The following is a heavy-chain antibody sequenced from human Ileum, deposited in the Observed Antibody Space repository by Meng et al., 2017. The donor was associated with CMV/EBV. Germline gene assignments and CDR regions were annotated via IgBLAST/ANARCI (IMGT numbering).Heavy chain of an antibody. D-gene: IGHD6-6*01. Sequence: RFTCEASGFTFRSYWSTWVRKAPGKGLEWMANIKKDGSEKHYMDSVKGRFIISRDNAKNSVSLQMNSLRVEDTAVYYCARIHIAARPWGQGTLVTVSS. J-gene: IGHJ5*02. CDR1: GFTFRSYW. CDR2: IKKDGSEK. V-gene: IGHV3-7*01. CDR3: ARIHIAARP.